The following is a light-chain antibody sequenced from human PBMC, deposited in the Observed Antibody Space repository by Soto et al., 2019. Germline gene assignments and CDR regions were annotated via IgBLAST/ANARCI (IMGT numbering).Light chain of an antibody. Sequence: EFVLTQSPGTLSLSPGERSTLSCRASQTARNNYLAWYQQKPGQAPRLLIYDASSRATGIPDRFSGGGSGTDFTLTISRLEPEDFGVYYCQQFSSYPLTFGGGTKVDIK. V-gene: IGKV3-20*01. CDR2: DAS. CDR1: QTARNNY. CDR3: QQFSSYPLT. J-gene: IGKJ4*01.